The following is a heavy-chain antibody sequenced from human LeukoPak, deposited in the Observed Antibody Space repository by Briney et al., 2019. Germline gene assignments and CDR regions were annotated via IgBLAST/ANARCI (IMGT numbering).Heavy chain of an antibody. Sequence: SETLSLTCSVSGASISSSSYYWAWIRQPPGKGLEWIGSIDYSGSTYYNPSLKSRLTISVDTSKNQFSLTLSSVTAADTAVYYCARLHCSSTSCFSAFDYWGQGTLVTVSS. J-gene: IGHJ4*02. D-gene: IGHD2-2*01. CDR2: IDYSGST. CDR3: ARLHCSSTSCFSAFDY. V-gene: IGHV4-39*01. CDR1: GASISSSSYY.